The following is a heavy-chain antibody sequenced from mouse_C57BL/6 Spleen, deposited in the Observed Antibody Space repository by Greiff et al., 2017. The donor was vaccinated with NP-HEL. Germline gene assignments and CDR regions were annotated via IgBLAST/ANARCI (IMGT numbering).Heavy chain of an antibody. Sequence: EVQLQESGPGLVKPSQSLSLTCSVTGYSITSGYYWNWIRQFPGNKLEWMGYISYDGSNNYNPSLKNRISITRDTSKNQFFLKLNSVTTEDTATYYCASTGRGAMDYWGQGTSVTVSS. CDR2: ISYDGSN. D-gene: IGHD1-1*01. CDR1: GYSITSGYY. CDR3: ASTGRGAMDY. V-gene: IGHV3-6*01. J-gene: IGHJ4*01.